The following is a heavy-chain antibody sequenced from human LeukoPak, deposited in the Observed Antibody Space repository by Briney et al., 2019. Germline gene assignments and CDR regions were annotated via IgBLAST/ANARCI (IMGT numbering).Heavy chain of an antibody. Sequence: PGGSLRLSCAASGFTFSSYAMHWVRQAPGKGLEWVAVISYDGSNKYYADSVKGRFTISRDNSKNTLYLQMNSLRAEDTAVYYCARDVEYSSPFDYWGQGTLVTVSS. CDR3: ARDVEYSSPFDY. V-gene: IGHV3-30-3*01. CDR1: GFTFSSYA. D-gene: IGHD6-6*01. J-gene: IGHJ4*02. CDR2: ISYDGSNK.